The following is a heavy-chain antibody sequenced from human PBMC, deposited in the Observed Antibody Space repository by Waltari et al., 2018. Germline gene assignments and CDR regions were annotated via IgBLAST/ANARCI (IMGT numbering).Heavy chain of an antibody. CDR1: GYSISSGYY. Sequence: QVQLQESGPGLVKPSETLSLTCAVSGYSISSGYYWGWIRQPPGKGLEWIGSIYHSGSTYHHPSLKSRVTISVDTSKNQFSLKLSSVTAADTAVYYCARRTKKYSSGWDYWGQGTLVTVSS. CDR3: ARRTKKYSSGWDY. V-gene: IGHV4-38-2*01. D-gene: IGHD6-19*01. J-gene: IGHJ4*02. CDR2: IYHSGST.